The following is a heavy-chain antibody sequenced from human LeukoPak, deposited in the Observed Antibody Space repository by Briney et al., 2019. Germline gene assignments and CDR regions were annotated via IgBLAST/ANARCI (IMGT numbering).Heavy chain of an antibody. CDR2: ISASDGSA. V-gene: IGHV3-23*01. CDR1: GFTFSSYA. J-gene: IGHJ4*02. CDR3: AKFPSYYYDSHIDY. D-gene: IGHD3-22*01. Sequence: GGSLRLSCAASGFTFSSYAMSWVRQAPEKGLEWVSAISASDGSAYYADSVKGRFTISRDNSKNTLYLQMSSLRAEDTAVYYCAKFPSYYYDSHIDYWGQGTLVTVSS.